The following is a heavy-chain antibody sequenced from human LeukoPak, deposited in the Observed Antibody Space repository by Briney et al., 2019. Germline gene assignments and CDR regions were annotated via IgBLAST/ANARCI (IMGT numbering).Heavy chain of an antibody. V-gene: IGHV3-48*01. CDR1: GFTFSSYT. D-gene: IGHD6-25*01. Sequence: PGGSLRLSCAASGFTFSSYTMNWVRQPPGKGLEWVSNIGTSSTTIYYADSVKGRFTISRDNAKHSLYLQMNSLRADDTAVYYCARFAAGGSYYYYMDVWGKGTTVTVSS. J-gene: IGHJ6*03. CDR3: ARFAAGGSYYYYMDV. CDR2: IGTSSTTI.